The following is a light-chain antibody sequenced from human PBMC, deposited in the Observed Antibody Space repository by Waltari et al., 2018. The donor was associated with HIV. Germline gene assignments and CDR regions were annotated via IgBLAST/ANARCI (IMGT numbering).Light chain of an antibody. J-gene: IGLJ2*01. Sequence: QSVLTQPPSASGTPGQRVTISCSGSSSNIGSNTVSWYRQLPGTAPKLLMYNNNQRTSGVPDRFSGSKSCTASSLAISGLQSEDEANYYCAAWDDSLNGVVFGGGTKLTVL. V-gene: IGLV1-44*01. CDR1: SSNIGSNT. CDR2: NNN. CDR3: AAWDDSLNGVV.